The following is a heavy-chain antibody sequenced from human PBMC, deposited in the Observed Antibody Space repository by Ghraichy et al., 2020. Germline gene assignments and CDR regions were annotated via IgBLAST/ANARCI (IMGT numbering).Heavy chain of an antibody. Sequence: GGSLRLSCAASGFTFSSYAMHWVRQAPGKGLEWVAVISYDGSNKYYADSVKGRFTISRDNSKNTLYLQMNSLRAEDTAVYYCARDHNNGFWSGYRYYYYYGMDVWGQGTTVTVSS. D-gene: IGHD3-3*01. CDR2: ISYDGSNK. CDR1: GFTFSSYA. V-gene: IGHV3-30-3*01. CDR3: ARDHNNGFWSGYRYYYYYGMDV. J-gene: IGHJ6*02.